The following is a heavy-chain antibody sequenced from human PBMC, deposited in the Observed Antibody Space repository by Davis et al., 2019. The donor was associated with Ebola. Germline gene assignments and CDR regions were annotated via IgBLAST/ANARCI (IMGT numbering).Heavy chain of an antibody. V-gene: IGHV3-9*01. D-gene: IGHD6-13*01. CDR1: GFTFDDYA. Sequence: GGSLRLSCAASGFTFDDYAMHWVRQAPGKGLEWVSGISWNSGSIGYADSVKGRFTISRDNAKNSLYLQMNSLRAEDTALYYCAKDTGYSSSWYGGGMDVWGQGTTVTVSS. CDR2: ISWNSGSI. J-gene: IGHJ6*02. CDR3: AKDTGYSSSWYGGGMDV.